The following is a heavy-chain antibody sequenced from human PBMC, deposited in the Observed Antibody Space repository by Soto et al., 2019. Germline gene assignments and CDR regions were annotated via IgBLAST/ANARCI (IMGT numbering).Heavy chain of an antibody. CDR1: GGSISSYY. V-gene: IGHV4-59*08. CDR2: IYYSGST. D-gene: IGHD3-3*01. Sequence: PSETLSLTCTVSGGSISSYYWSWIRQPPGKGLEWIGYIYYSGSTNYNPSLKSRVTISVDTSKNQFSLKLSSVTAADTAVYYCASAYYDFWSGYYRSYYYYYMDVWGKGTTVTVSS. CDR3: ASAYYDFWSGYYRSYYYYYMDV. J-gene: IGHJ6*03.